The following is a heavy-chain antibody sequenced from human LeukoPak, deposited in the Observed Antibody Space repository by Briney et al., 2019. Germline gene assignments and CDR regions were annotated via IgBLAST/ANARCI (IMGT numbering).Heavy chain of an antibody. CDR1: GGSFSGYY. V-gene: IGHV4-34*01. J-gene: IGHJ5*02. CDR3: SRGTSSGWFDP. D-gene: IGHD6-19*01. Sequence: SETLSLTCAVYGGSFSGYYWSWIRQPPGKGLEWIGEINHSGSTNYNPSLKSRVTISVDTSKNQFSLKLSSVTAADTAVYYCSRGTSSGWFDPWGQGTLVTVSS. CDR2: INHSGST.